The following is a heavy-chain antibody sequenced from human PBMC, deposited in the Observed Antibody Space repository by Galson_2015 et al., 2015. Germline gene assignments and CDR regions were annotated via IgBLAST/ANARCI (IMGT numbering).Heavy chain of an antibody. V-gene: IGHV3-23*01. D-gene: IGHD1-7*01. CDR2: IVGSGSSS. Sequence: SLRLSCAASGFTFSSDAMNWVRQAPGRGLEWVSTIVGSGSSSYYADSVKGRFTISRDNSKNTLYLQMNSLRAEDTAIYYCAKGPWGNYLTTDHWGQGTLVTVSS. J-gene: IGHJ4*02. CDR3: AKGPWGNYLTTDH. CDR1: GFTFSSDA.